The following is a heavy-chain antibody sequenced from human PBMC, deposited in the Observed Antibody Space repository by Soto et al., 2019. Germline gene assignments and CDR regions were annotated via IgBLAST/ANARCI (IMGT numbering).Heavy chain of an antibody. D-gene: IGHD4-17*01. CDR1: GDSISSYY. Sequence: SETLSLTCTVSGDSISSYYWSWIRQPPGKGLEWIGEINHSGSTNNNPSLNSRVTISVDTSKNQFSLKLSSVTAADTAVYYCARVTGGDDYYFDYWGQGTLVTVSS. CDR2: INHSGST. J-gene: IGHJ4*02. V-gene: IGHV4-34*01. CDR3: ARVTGGDDYYFDY.